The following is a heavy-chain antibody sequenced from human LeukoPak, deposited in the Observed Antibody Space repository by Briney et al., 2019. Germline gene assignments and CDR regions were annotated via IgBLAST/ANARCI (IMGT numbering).Heavy chain of an antibody. CDR2: IYSSGNT. V-gene: IGHV4-39*01. J-gene: IGHJ4*02. D-gene: IGHD3-10*01. CDR3: ARHVSRIAMAFDH. CDR1: GGSISGTNYY. Sequence: PSLTLSLTCTVSGGSISGTNYYWGWIRQPPGKGLEWIGTIYSSGNTYYNPSLKSRVTISVDTSKNQFSLKLTSVTAADTAVYYCARHVSRIAMAFDHWGQGTLVTVSS.